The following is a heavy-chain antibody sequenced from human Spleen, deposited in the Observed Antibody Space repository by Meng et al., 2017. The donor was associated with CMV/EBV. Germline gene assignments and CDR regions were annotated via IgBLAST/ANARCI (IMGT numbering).Heavy chain of an antibody. D-gene: IGHD3-22*01. V-gene: IGHV3-21*01. J-gene: IGHJ3*02. CDR2: ISSSGSYI. Sequence: GESLKTSCAASGFTFSSYIMNWVRQAPGKGLEWVSSISSSGSYIYYADSVKGRFTSSRDYAKNSMYTQMNRLRAEVTAVYYCARVPYYYVSSGYSFDAFDIWGRGTMVTVSS. CDR1: GFTFSSYI. CDR3: ARVPYYYVSSGYSFDAFDI.